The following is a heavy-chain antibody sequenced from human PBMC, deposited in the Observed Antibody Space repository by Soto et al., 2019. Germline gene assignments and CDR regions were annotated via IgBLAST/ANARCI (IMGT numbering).Heavy chain of an antibody. Sequence: AGGSLRLSXVGSGFTFSSYGMHWVRQAPGKGLECVAVISDTGSSHYYAASVEGRFTISRENSKNTLSLHMDRLRVEDTAVYYCAKDRGGDCPDNSCYFGADYWGQGTPVTVSS. V-gene: IGHV3-30*18. CDR3: AKDRGGDCPDNSCYFGADY. D-gene: IGHD2-2*01. CDR2: ISDTGSSH. J-gene: IGHJ4*02. CDR1: GFTFSSYG.